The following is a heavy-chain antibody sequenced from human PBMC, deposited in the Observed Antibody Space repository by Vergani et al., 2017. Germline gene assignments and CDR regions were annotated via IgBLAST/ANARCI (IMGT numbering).Heavy chain of an antibody. J-gene: IGHJ4*02. D-gene: IGHD3-22*01. CDR2: INSNSGNP. Sequence: QVQLVQSGSEVKKPGASVKVSCRASGYTFTNYALNWVRQAPGQGLEWMGWINSNSGNPTYAQGFTGRFVFSLDTPVRTAYLQISSLKAEDTAVYYCARDRGYYDSSGYNPLDFDYWGQGILVTVSS. CDR3: ARDRGYYDSSGYNPLDFDY. CDR1: GYTFTNYA. V-gene: IGHV7-4-1*02.